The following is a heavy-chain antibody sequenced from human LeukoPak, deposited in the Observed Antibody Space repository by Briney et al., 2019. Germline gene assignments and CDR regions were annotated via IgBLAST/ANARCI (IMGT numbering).Heavy chain of an antibody. CDR1: GFTLSTYG. CDR3: AGGTTSSNTDAFDI. D-gene: IGHD2-2*02. Sequence: GGSLRLSCVASGFTLSTYGMHCVRQAPGKGLEWVAFIRNDGSNKYYADSVKGRFTISRDNSKNTLYLQMNSLRAQDTAVYYCAGGTTSSNTDAFDIWGQGTMVTVSS. J-gene: IGHJ3*02. V-gene: IGHV3-30*02. CDR2: IRNDGSNK.